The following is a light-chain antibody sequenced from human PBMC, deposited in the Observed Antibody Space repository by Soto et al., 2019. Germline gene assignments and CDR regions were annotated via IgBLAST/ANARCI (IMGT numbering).Light chain of an antibody. J-gene: IGKJ3*01. CDR2: AAS. V-gene: IGKV1-39*01. CDR1: QSISSY. CDR3: QQSYSTPFP. Sequence: DIQMTQSPSSLSASVGDRVTITCRASQSISSYLNWYQQKPGKAPKLLIYAASSLQSGVPSRFSGSGSGTDFTLTISSLQPEDFATYYCQQSYSTPFPFGPDTKVDIQ.